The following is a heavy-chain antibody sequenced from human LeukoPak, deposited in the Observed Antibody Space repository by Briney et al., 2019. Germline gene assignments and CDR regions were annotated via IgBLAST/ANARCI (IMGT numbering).Heavy chain of an antibody. CDR3: AKWGGYDVLTGYYVSDY. CDR2: ITGSGGNT. CDR1: GFTFSNYA. D-gene: IGHD3-9*01. V-gene: IGHV3-23*01. Sequence: PGASLRLSCAASGFTFSNYAMSWVRQAPGKGLEWVSAITGSGGNTYYADSVKGRFTISRDNSKNPVFLQMNSLRAEDTAVYYCAKWGGYDVLTGYYVSDYWGQGTLVTVSS. J-gene: IGHJ4*02.